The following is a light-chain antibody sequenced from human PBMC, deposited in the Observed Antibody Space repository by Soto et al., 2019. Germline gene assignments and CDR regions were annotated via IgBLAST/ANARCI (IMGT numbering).Light chain of an antibody. CDR3: QQLNSYLPIT. Sequence: ILLTKSPSSLSASVGDRVTITCRASQGISSSLAWYQQKPGKAPKLLIYAASTLQSGVPSRFSGSGSGTDFTLTISSLQPEDFATYYCQQLNSYLPITFGQGTRLEIK. CDR2: AAS. CDR1: QGISSS. J-gene: IGKJ5*01. V-gene: IGKV1-9*01.